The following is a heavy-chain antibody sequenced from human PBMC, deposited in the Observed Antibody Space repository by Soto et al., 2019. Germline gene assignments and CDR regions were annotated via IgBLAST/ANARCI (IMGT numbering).Heavy chain of an antibody. CDR2: INPSGGST. V-gene: IGHV1-46*01. CDR3: ATSRALHQRRYLFDS. D-gene: IGHD3-10*01. Sequence: ASVKVSCKASGYTFASYYMHWVRQAPGQGLEWMGIINPSGGSTSYAQKFQGWVTMTRDTSISTAYMELSRLRSDDTAVYYCATSRALHQRRYLFDSWGHGSLVTVSS. CDR1: GYTFASYY. J-gene: IGHJ4*01.